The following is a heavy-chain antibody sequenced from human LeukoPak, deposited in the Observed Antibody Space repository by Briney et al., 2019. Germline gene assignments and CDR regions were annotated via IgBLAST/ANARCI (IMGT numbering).Heavy chain of an antibody. CDR1: GFSLSTSGVG. CDR2: IYWDDGK. V-gene: IGHV2-5*02. CDR3: AHRRGIAVAGPFDY. Sequence: GPTLVKPTQTLTLTCTFSGFSLSTSGVGVGWIRQPPGKALEWLALIYWDDGKRYSPSLKSRLTITKDTSKNQVVLTMTNMDPVDTATYYCAHRRGIAVAGPFDYWGQGTLVTVSS. D-gene: IGHD6-19*01. J-gene: IGHJ4*02.